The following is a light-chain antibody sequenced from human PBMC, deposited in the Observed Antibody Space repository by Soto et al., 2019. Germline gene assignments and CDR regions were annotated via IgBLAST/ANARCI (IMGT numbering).Light chain of an antibody. J-gene: IGLJ1*01. Sequence: QSVLTQPPSVSATPGQKVTISCSGSGSNLGRNYVSWYQQLPGTAPRLLIYDNVYRFSGIPDRFSASKSGTSATLGIAGLQTGDEGDYYCRSWDNNLRAYVFGTGTKVTVL. CDR1: GSNLGRNY. CDR2: DNV. V-gene: IGLV1-51*01. CDR3: RSWDNNLRAYV.